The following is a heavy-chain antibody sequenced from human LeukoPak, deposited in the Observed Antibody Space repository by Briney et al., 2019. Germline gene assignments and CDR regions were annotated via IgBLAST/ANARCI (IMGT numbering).Heavy chain of an antibody. CDR3: AASARAYYYYYYMDV. V-gene: IGHV3-21*01. CDR2: ISSSSSYI. D-gene: IGHD6-25*01. Sequence: GGSLRLSCAASGFTFSNYWMSWVRQAPGKGLEWVSSISSSSSYIYYADSVKGRFTISRDNAKNSLYLQMNSLRAEDTAVYYCAASARAYYYYYYMDVWGKGTTVTVSS. CDR1: GFTFSNYW. J-gene: IGHJ6*03.